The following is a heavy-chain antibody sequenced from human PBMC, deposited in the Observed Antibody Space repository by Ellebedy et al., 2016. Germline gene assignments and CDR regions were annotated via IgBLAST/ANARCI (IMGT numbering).Heavy chain of an antibody. J-gene: IGHJ4*02. Sequence: GGSLRLXXTASGLNLGNYFMSWVRQAPGKGLEWVATISGAGYTTFFADSVKGRFTISRDNSKNTLYLQMNNLRVDDTALYYCRQGHYFDQWGQGALVTVSS. V-gene: IGHV3-23*01. CDR3: RQGHYFDQ. CDR2: ISGAGYTT. CDR1: GLNLGNYF.